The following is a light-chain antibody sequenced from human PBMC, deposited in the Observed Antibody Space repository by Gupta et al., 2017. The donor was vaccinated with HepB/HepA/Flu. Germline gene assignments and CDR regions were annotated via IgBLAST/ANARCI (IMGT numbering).Light chain of an antibody. CDR3: SSYSSSSTNV. V-gene: IGLV2-14*03. CDR2: DVS. CDR1: SSDVGGYNY. Sequence: QSALAQPASVSGSPGQSITISCPGTSSDVGGYNYVSWYQQHPGKAPKLIIYDVSHRPSGISNRFSGSKSANTASLTISGLQAEDEAFYYCSSYSSSSTNVFGTGTKVTVL. J-gene: IGLJ1*01.